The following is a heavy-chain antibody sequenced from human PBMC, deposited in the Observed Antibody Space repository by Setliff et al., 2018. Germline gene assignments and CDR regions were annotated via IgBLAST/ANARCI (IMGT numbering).Heavy chain of an antibody. CDR2: IWDDGVKK. V-gene: IGHV3-33*08. CDR3: ARTCSGSGCYAGLES. D-gene: IGHD2-15*01. J-gene: IGHJ4*02. Sequence: GSLRLSCAASGFTFSTYRMHWVRQAPGKGLEWVAVIWDDGVKKYHADSVKGRFTISRDNSKNTLYPQMNSLRPEDTAVYYCARTCSGSGCYAGLESWGQGTPVTVSS. CDR1: GFTFSTYR.